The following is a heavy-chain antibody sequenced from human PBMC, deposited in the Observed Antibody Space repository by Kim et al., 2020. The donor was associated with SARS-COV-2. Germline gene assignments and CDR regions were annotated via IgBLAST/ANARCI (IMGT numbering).Heavy chain of an antibody. D-gene: IGHD3-16*01. CDR1: GGTFSSYA. CDR2: IIPIFGTA. CDR3: TSERDSDDYVD. J-gene: IGHJ4*02. Sequence: SVKVSCKASGGTFSSYAISWVRQAPGQGLEWMGGIIPIFGTANYAQKFQGRVTITADESTSTAYMELSSLRTEDTAVCYCTSERDSDDYVDWGQGNQV. V-gene: IGHV1-69*13.